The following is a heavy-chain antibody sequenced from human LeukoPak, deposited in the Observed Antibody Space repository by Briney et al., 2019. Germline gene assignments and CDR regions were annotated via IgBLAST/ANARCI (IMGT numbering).Heavy chain of an antibody. D-gene: IGHD2-2*01. CDR2: IYPGDSDT. Sequence: GESLKISCKGSGYSFTSYWIGWVRQMPGKGLEWMGIIYPGDSDTRYSPSFQGQVTISADKSISTAYLQWSSLKASDTAMYYCAMSPGGPRYCSSTSCYGQPIYWGQGTLVTVSS. J-gene: IGHJ4*02. CDR1: GYSFTSYW. CDR3: AMSPGGPRYCSSTSCYGQPIY. V-gene: IGHV5-51*01.